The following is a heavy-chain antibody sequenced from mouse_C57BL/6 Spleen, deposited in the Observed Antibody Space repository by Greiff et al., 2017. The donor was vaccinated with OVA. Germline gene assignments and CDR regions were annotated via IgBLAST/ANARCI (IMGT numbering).Heavy chain of an antibody. V-gene: IGHV2-2*01. CDR1: GFSLTSYG. J-gene: IGHJ3*01. CDR2: IWSGGST. D-gene: IGHD2-4*01. CDR3: ARRGHDYEVAWFAD. Sequence: VKLMESGPGLVQPSQSLSITCTVSGFSLTSYGVHWVRQSPGKGLEWLGVIWSGGSTDYNAAFISRLSISKDNSKSQVFFKMNSLQADDTAIYYCARRGHDYEVAWFADWGQGTLVTVSA.